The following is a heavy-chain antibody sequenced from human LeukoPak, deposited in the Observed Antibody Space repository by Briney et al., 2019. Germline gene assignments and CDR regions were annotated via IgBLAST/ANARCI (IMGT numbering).Heavy chain of an antibody. V-gene: IGHV1-69*13. D-gene: IGHD6-19*01. J-gene: IGHJ4*02. Sequence: ASVKVSCKASGGTFSSYAISWVRQARGQGLEWMGGIIPIFGTANYAQKFQGRVTITADESTSTAYMELSSLRSEDTAVYYCARAEVGAVAIDYWGQGTLVTVSS. CDR2: IIPIFGTA. CDR3: ARAEVGAVAIDY. CDR1: GGTFSSYA.